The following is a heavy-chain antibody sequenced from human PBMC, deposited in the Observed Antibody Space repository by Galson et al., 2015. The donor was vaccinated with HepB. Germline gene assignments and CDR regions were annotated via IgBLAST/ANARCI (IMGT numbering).Heavy chain of an antibody. D-gene: IGHD2-2*01. V-gene: IGHV1-24*01. Sequence: SVKVSCKVSGYTLTELSMHWVRQAPGKGLEWMGGFDPEDGETIYAQKFQGRVTMTEDTSTDTAYMELSSLRSEDTAVYYCATGMPRELSYQLLLRDAFDICGQGTMVTVSS. CDR1: GYTLTELS. CDR2: FDPEDGET. J-gene: IGHJ3*02. CDR3: ATGMPRELSYQLLLRDAFDI.